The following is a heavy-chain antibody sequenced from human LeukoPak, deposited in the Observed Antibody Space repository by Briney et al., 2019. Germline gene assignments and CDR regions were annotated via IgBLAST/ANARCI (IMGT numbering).Heavy chain of an antibody. CDR3: ARDRYYDFWSGRNWYYFDY. D-gene: IGHD3-3*01. Sequence: ASVKVSCKASGYTFTGYYMHWVRQAPGQGLEWMGRIIPILGIANYAQKFQGRVTITADKSTSTAYMELSSLRSEDTAVYYCARDRYYDFWSGRNWYYFDYWGQGTLVTVSS. CDR2: IIPILGIA. CDR1: GYTFTGYY. V-gene: IGHV1-69*04. J-gene: IGHJ4*02.